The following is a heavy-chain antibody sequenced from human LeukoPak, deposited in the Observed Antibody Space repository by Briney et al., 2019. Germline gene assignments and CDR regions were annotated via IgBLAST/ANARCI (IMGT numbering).Heavy chain of an antibody. D-gene: IGHD5-18*01. CDR2: IYSDGST. J-gene: IGHJ4*02. CDR3: AKGRTGFSYGYGIDY. V-gene: IGHV3-53*01. Sequence: GGSLRLSCAASGFTVSSNYMSWVRQAPGKGLEWVSEIYSDGSTYYAASVKGRFSISRDNSKNTVYLQMNSLRAEDAAIYYCAKGRTGFSYGYGIDYWGQGTLVTVSS. CDR1: GFTVSSNY.